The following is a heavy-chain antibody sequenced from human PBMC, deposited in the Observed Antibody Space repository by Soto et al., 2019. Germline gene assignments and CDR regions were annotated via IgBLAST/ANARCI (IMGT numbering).Heavy chain of an antibody. V-gene: IGHV3-11*06. CDR3: ARVDRFFGPPHWFDP. J-gene: IGHJ5*02. Sequence: GGSLRLSCAASGFTFSYYYMSWIRQSPGKGLEWVSYISSSSSYTNYADSVKGRFTISRDNAKNSLYLQMNSLRAEDTAVYYCARVDRFFGPPHWFDPWGQGTLVTVSS. D-gene: IGHD3-3*01. CDR2: ISSSSSYT. CDR1: GFTFSYYY.